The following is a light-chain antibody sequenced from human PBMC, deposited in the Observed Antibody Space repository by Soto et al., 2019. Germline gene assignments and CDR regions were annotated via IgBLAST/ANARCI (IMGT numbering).Light chain of an antibody. CDR3: LQHNNYPRT. V-gene: IGKV1-17*01. J-gene: IGKJ1*01. CDR2: AES. CDR1: QDIRRD. Sequence: DIQMTQSPSSLSASVGDRVTITCRASQDIRRDLGWYQQKPGKAPKRLIYAESSLQSGVPSRFSGSGSGTEFALTISSLQPEDFATYYCLQHNNYPRTFGQGTKVEIK.